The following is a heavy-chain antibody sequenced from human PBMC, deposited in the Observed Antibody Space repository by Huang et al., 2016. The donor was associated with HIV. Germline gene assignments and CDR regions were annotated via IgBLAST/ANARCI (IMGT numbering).Heavy chain of an antibody. CDR1: GFTFSSFA. D-gene: IGHD3-3*01. CDR3: ARVRPREGGDYYDFWSGYVDY. Sequence: QVQLVESGGGVVQPGRSLRLSCAASGFTFSSFAMHWVRQAPGKGLGWVAITSYEANNKYYADSVKGRFTISRDTSKNTLYLQMNSLRIGDTAVYYCARVRPREGGDYYDFWSGYVDYWGQGVLVTVSS. V-gene: IGHV3-30-3*01. J-gene: IGHJ4*02. CDR2: TSYEANNK.